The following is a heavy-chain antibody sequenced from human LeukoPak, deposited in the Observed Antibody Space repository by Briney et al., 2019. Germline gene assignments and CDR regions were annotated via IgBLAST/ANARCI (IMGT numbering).Heavy chain of an antibody. D-gene: IGHD3-10*01. CDR2: ISGSGGST. J-gene: IGHJ6*03. Sequence: QPGGTLRLSCAASGFTFSSYGMSWVRQAPGKGLEWVSAISGSGGSTYYADSVKGRFTISRDNSKNTLYLQMNSLRAEDTAVYYCAKSGITMVRGVIIRGNYYYYMDVWGKGTTVTISS. V-gene: IGHV3-23*01. CDR3: AKSGITMVRGVIIRGNYYYYMDV. CDR1: GFTFSSYG.